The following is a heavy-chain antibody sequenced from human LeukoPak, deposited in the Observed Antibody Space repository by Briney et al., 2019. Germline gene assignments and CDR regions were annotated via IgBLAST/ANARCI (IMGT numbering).Heavy chain of an antibody. V-gene: IGHV4-59*01. CDR3: ARGDSHLHSSGYYYY. CDR2: VYDSGNT. Sequence: LETLSLTCNVSGSSISGYYWSWIRQPPGKGLEWIGYVYDSGNTNYNPSLRSRVTISLDTSKDQFSLKLGSVTAADTAVYYCARGDSHLHSSGYYYYWGQGTLVTVSS. CDR1: GSSISGYY. J-gene: IGHJ4*02. D-gene: IGHD3-22*01.